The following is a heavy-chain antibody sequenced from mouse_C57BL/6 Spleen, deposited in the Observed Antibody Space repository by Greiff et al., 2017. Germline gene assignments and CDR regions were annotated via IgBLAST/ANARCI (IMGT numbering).Heavy chain of an antibody. Sequence: QVQLQQPGAELVKPGASVKLSCKASGYTFTSYWMHWVKQRPGQGLEWIGMIHPNSGSTNYNEKFKSKATLTVDKSSSTAYMQLSSLTSEDSAVDYCARLYDYDDGVDYWGQGTTLTVSS. V-gene: IGHV1-64*01. CDR1: GYTFTSYW. CDR3: ARLYDYDDGVDY. CDR2: IHPNSGST. D-gene: IGHD2-4*01. J-gene: IGHJ2*01.